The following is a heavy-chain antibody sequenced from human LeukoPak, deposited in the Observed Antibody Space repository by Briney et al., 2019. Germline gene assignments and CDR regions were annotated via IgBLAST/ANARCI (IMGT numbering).Heavy chain of an antibody. V-gene: IGHV3-74*01. J-gene: IGHJ3*01. D-gene: IGHD5-12*01. CDR3: ARGGFSHGFDV. CDR2: LDNCGSDT. Sequence: GGSLRLFCAASGFNLRSFWIHWVRPAAGKGLGWVGRLDNCGSDTIYADSVRGRFTVSRDNAKNTLYLQMDSLRAEDTAVYFCARGGFSHGFDVWGQGTVVTVSS. CDR1: GFNLRSFW.